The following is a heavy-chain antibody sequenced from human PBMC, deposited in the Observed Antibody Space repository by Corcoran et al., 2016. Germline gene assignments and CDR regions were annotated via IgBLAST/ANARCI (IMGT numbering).Heavy chain of an antibody. CDR3: ARSLITMVRGVIRSRINWVDP. V-gene: IGHV4-39*07. CDR1: GGSISSSSYY. D-gene: IGHD3-10*01. CDR2: IYYSGST. Sequence: QLQLQESGPGLVKPSETLSLTCTVSGGSISSSSYYWGWIRQPPGKGLEWIGSIYYSGSTYYNPSLKSRVTISVDTSKNQFSLKLSSATAADTAVYYGARSLITMVRGVIRSRINWVDPWGQETLVTVSS. J-gene: IGHJ5*02.